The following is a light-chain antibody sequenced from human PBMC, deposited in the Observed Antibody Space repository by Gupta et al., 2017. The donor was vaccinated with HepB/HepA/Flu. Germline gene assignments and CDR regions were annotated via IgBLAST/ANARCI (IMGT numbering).Light chain of an antibody. V-gene: IGKV1-5*03. J-gene: IGKJ4*01. CDR1: QSIGTW. Sequence: DIQMTQSPFTLSASVGDRVTITCRASQSIGTWLAWFQQKPGEAPKLLIYKASSLETGVPSRFSGSGSGTKFTLTISSLQPDDFAIYHCQQYNSYPLTFGGGTKVEI. CDR2: KAS. CDR3: QQYNSYPLT.